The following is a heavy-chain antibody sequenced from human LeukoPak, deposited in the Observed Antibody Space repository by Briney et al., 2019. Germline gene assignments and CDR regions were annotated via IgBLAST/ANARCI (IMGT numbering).Heavy chain of an antibody. CDR3: ARHREDIVVVPFDY. D-gene: IGHD2-2*01. J-gene: IGHJ4*02. V-gene: IGHV4-39*01. CDR2: IYYSGNT. Sequence: SETLSLTCTVSGGSISSSSYYWGWIRQPPGKGLEWIGSIYYSGNTYYNPSLKSRVTISVDKSKNQFSLRLSSVTAADTAVYYCARHREDIVVVPFDYWGQGTLATVPS. CDR1: GGSISSSSYY.